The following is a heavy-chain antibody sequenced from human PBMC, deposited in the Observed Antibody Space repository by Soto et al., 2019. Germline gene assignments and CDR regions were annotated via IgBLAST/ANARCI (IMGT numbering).Heavy chain of an antibody. D-gene: IGHD6-13*01. V-gene: IGHV3-43*01. CDR3: AKDEGAAVESPGD. J-gene: IGHJ4*02. Sequence: EVHLVESGGTVIQPGGPLGLSCAASGFIFDDFPMHWVGLVPGKGLQWVSYINWDGRITMYADSVKGRFTISRDNTNSHLYLQMNSLRSDDTALYYCAKDEGAAVESPGDWGQGTLVTVSS. CDR2: INWDGRIT. CDR1: GFIFDDFP.